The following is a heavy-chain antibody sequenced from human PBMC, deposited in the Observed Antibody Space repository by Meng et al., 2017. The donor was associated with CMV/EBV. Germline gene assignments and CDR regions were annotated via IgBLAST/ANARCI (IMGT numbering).Heavy chain of an antibody. J-gene: IGHJ6*02. Sequence: GGSLRLSCAASGFTFSSYGMHWVRQAPGKGLEWVAFIRYDGSNKYYADSMKGRFTISRDNSKNTLYLQMNSLRAEDTAVYYCAKDLTVLGSSWGFVRGGMDVWGQGTTVTVSS. V-gene: IGHV3-30*02. CDR3: AKDLTVLGSSWGFVRGGMDV. CDR2: IRYDGSNK. D-gene: IGHD6-13*01. CDR1: GFTFSSYG.